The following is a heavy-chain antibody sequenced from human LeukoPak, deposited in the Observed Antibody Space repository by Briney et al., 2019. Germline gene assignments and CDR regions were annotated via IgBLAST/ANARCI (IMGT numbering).Heavy chain of an antibody. CDR1: GFTLTSYG. Sequence: GGSLRLSCAASGFTLTSYGMHWVRQAPGKGLEWVAVISYDGSNKYYADSVKGRLTISRDNSKNTLYLQMNSLRAEDTAVYYCARDRTLYSSGWYPNGFDPWGQGTLVTVSS. V-gene: IGHV3-30*19. CDR3: ARDRTLYSSGWYPNGFDP. D-gene: IGHD6-19*01. J-gene: IGHJ5*02. CDR2: ISYDGSNK.